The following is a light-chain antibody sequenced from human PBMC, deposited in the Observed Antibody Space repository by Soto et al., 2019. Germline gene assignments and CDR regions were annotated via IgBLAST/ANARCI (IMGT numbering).Light chain of an antibody. Sequence: QSVLTQPASVSWTPGQTTTISCTGTSSDVGGYNYVSWYQQHPGKAPKLMIYEVSNRPSGVSNRFSGSKSGNTASLTISGLQAEDEADYYCSSYTSSSTLVFGTGTKVTVL. CDR1: SSDVGGYNY. CDR2: EVS. CDR3: SSYTSSSTLV. J-gene: IGLJ1*01. V-gene: IGLV2-14*01.